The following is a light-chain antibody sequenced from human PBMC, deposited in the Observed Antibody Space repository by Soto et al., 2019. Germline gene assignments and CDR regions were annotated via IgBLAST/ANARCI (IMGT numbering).Light chain of an antibody. Sequence: DIQMTQSPSSLSTSVGDRVTITCRASQGISNYLAWYQQKPGKVPKLLIYDASTLQSGVPSRFSGSGSGTDFTLTISSLQPEDVATYYCQKYNSAPWTFGQGNKVEIK. CDR3: QKYNSAPWT. V-gene: IGKV1-27*01. CDR2: DAS. CDR1: QGISNY. J-gene: IGKJ1*01.